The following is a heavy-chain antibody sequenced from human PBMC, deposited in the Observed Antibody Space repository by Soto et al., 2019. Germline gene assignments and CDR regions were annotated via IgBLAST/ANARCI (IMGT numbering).Heavy chain of an antibody. CDR2: ISAYNGNT. J-gene: IGHJ4*02. CDR1: GYTFTSYG. D-gene: IGHD2-15*01. V-gene: IGHV1-18*04. CDR3: ARSTDIAVSTSVRYFDY. Sequence: GASMKVSCKASGYTFTSYGISWVRQAPGQGLEWMGWISAYNGNTNYAQKLQGRVTMTTDTSTSTAYMELRSLRSDDTAVYYCARSTDIAVSTSVRYFDYWGQGTLVTVSS.